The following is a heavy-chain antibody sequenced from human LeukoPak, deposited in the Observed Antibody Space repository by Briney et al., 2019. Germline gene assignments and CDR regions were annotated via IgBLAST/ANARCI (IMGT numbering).Heavy chain of an antibody. J-gene: IGHJ4*02. Sequence: ASMKVSCKASGYTFTGYFMHWVRQAPGQGLEWMGWINPNTGGTNYAQKFQGRFTMTRDTSISTAYMEPSRLRSDDTAVYYCARASRITIFGVFNHWGQGTLVTVSS. D-gene: IGHD3-3*01. CDR3: ARASRITIFGVFNH. CDR2: INPNTGGT. CDR1: GYTFTGYF. V-gene: IGHV1-2*02.